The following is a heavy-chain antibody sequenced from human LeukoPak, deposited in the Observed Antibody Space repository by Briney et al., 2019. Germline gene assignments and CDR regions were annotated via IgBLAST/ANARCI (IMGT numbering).Heavy chain of an antibody. V-gene: IGHV1-69*06. D-gene: IGHD6-13*01. J-gene: IGHJ5*02. CDR1: GGTFSSYA. CDR3: ARDLAAAGTWWFDP. Sequence: GASVKVSCKASGGTFSSYAISWVRQAPGQGLEWMGGIIPIFGTASYAQKFQGRVTITADKSTSTAYMELSSLRSEDTAVYYCARDLAAAGTWWFDPWGQGTLVTVSS. CDR2: IIPIFGTA.